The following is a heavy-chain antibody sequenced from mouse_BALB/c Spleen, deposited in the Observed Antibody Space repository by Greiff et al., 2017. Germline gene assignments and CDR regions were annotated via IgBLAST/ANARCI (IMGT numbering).Heavy chain of an antibody. CDR3: ARDGTTATAWFAY. CDR2: ISDGGSYT. CDR1: GFTFSDYY. V-gene: IGHV5-4*02. J-gene: IGHJ3*01. D-gene: IGHD1-2*01. Sequence: EVMLVESGGGLVKPGGSLKLSCAASGFTFSDYYMYWVRQTPEKRLEWVATISDGGSYTYYPDSVKGRFTISRDNAKNNLYLQMSSLKSEDTAMYYCARDGTTATAWFAYWGQGTLVTVSA.